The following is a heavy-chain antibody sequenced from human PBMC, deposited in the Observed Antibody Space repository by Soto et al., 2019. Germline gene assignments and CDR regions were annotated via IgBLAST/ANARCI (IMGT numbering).Heavy chain of an antibody. D-gene: IGHD3-9*01. V-gene: IGHV3-7*01. J-gene: IGHJ4*02. CDR3: ARVPSYFDILTGYYPGYFDY. Sequence: GGSLRLSCAASGFPFSRFWMSWVRQAPGKGLEWVATINQDGSEKSFVDSVKGRFAISRDNAKNSLFLQMNSLRAEDTAVYYCARVPSYFDILTGYYPGYFDYWGQGTLVTVSS. CDR2: INQDGSEK. CDR1: GFPFSRFW.